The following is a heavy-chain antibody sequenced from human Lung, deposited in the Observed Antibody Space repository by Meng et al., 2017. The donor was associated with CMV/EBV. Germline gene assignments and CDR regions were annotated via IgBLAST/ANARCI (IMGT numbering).Heavy chain of an antibody. CDR2: LIPLLGIA. J-gene: IGHJ5*01. V-gene: IGHV1-69*10. CDR3: ARLSECSAGSCYLDS. Sequence: VLKGVRQPPGQGLVWLRGLIPLLGIAPYTQTFQSRVTITADKTTSTAYMELSSLRSKDTAIYYCARLSECSAGSCYLDSWGQGTLVTVSS. D-gene: IGHD2-15*01. CDR1: V.